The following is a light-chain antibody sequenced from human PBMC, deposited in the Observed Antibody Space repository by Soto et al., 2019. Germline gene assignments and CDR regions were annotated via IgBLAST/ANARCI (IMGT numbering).Light chain of an antibody. CDR3: QQFNSYPIT. V-gene: IGKV1-13*02. CDR2: DVS. Sequence: AIQLTQSPSSLSASVADRVTITCRASQDIRGALAWYQQKPGKAPKILIYDVSTLESGVPSRFSGSSSGTDFTLTISSLQPVDFATYYCQQFNSYPITFGQGTRLEIK. J-gene: IGKJ5*01. CDR1: QDIRGA.